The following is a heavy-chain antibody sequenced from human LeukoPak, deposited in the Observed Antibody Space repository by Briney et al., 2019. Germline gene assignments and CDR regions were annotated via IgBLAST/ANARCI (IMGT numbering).Heavy chain of an antibody. CDR3: ARSGGTWSYNY. CDR1: GFSIRSSTYY. Sequence: NTSETLSLTCSVSGFSIRSSTYYWGWIRQPPGMGLEWIGTIYYSGSTYYNPSLKSRVTISVDTSKNQFSLKLSSVTAADTAVYYCARSGGTWSYNYWGQGTLVTVSS. V-gene: IGHV4-39*01. D-gene: IGHD1-26*01. CDR2: IYYSGST. J-gene: IGHJ4*02.